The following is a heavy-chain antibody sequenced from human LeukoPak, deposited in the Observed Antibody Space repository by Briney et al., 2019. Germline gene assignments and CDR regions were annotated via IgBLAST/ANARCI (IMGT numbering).Heavy chain of an antibody. Sequence: PGGSLRLSCAASGFTFSSSAMSWVRQAPGKGLQWLSVIAGSGGGTYYADSVKGRFTISRDISKNTLYLQMNSLRAEDTAVYYCAKVPVEYYFDSSGYYYDFWGQGTLVTVSS. CDR2: IAGSGGGT. V-gene: IGHV3-23*01. CDR1: GFTFSSSA. D-gene: IGHD3-22*01. CDR3: AKVPVEYYFDSSGYYYDF. J-gene: IGHJ4*02.